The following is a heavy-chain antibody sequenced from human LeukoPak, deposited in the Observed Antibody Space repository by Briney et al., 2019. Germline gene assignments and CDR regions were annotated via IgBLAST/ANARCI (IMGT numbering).Heavy chain of an antibody. CDR3: ARGGYSSGQSVDY. D-gene: IGHD6-19*01. J-gene: IGHJ4*02. CDR1: GYSFTNYW. CDR2: IYPGDSDT. Sequence: GESLKISCKSSGYSFTNYWIGWVRQMPGKGLEWMGIIYPGDSDTRYSPSFQGQVTISADRSISAAYLQWSSLKASDTAIYYCARGGYSSGQSVDYWGQGTLVTVSS. V-gene: IGHV5-51*01.